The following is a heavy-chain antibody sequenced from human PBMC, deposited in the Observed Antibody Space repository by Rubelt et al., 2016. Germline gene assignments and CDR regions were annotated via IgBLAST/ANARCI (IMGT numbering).Heavy chain of an antibody. J-gene: IGHJ4*02. CDR2: ISSSSSYI. CDR3: ASLGIAVAGTFGDFDY. V-gene: IGHV3-21*01. CDR1: GFTFGSYS. D-gene: IGHD6-19*01. Sequence: EVQLVESGGGLVKPGGSLRLSCAASGFTFGSYSMNWVRQAPGKGLEWVSSISSSSSYIYYADSVKGRFTISRDNAKNSLYLQMNSLRAEDTAVYYCASLGIAVAGTFGDFDYWGQGTLVTVSS.